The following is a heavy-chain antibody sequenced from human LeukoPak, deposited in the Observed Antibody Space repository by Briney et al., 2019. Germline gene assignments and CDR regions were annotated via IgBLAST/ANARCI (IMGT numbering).Heavy chain of an antibody. Sequence: KPSETLSLTCTVSGGSISSYYWSWIRQPPGKGLEWIGYIYYSGSTNYNPSLKSRVTISVDTSKNQFSLKLSSVTAADTAVYYCARHEVGATTSPYFDYWGQGTLVTVSS. J-gene: IGHJ4*02. CDR1: GGSISSYY. D-gene: IGHD1-26*01. V-gene: IGHV4-59*08. CDR3: ARHEVGATTSPYFDY. CDR2: IYYSGST.